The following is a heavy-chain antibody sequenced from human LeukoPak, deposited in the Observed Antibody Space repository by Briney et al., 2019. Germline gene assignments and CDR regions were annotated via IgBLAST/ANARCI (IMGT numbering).Heavy chain of an antibody. Sequence: GGSLRLSCAASGFTVSSNYMNWVRQAQGKGLEWVSTISGSGGSTYYADSVKGRFTISRDNSKNTLYLQLNSLRADDTAVYYCAKDSPYWFDPWGQGTLVTVSS. CDR1: GFTVSSNY. V-gene: IGHV3-23*01. CDR3: AKDSPYWFDP. J-gene: IGHJ5*02. CDR2: ISGSGGST.